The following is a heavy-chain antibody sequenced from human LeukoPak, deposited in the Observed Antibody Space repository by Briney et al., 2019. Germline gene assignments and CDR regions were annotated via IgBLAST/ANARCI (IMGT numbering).Heavy chain of an antibody. CDR1: GGSISSSSYY. D-gene: IGHD4-17*01. CDR2: IYYSGST. J-gene: IGHJ4*02. V-gene: IGHV4-61*05. Sequence: SETLSLTCTVSGGSISSSSYYWGWIRQPPGKGLEGIGYIYYSGSTNYNPSLKSRVTISVDTYKNQFSLKLSSVTAADTAVYYCARGLRTLYYWGQGTLVTVSS. CDR3: ARGLRTLYY.